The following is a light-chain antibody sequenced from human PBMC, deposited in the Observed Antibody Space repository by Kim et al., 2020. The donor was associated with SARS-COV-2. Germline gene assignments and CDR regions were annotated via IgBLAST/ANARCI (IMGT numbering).Light chain of an antibody. V-gene: IGKV3-20*01. J-gene: IGKJ1*01. CDR2: AAS. CDR1: QSISSSY. CDR3: QQYGSSLPWT. Sequence: TGERGTFSCRTSQSISSSYLGWYEQNPGQPPRLLIYAASSRATGIPDRFSGSGSGTDFSLTITRLGPEDFAVYYCQQYGSSLPWTFGEGTKVDIK.